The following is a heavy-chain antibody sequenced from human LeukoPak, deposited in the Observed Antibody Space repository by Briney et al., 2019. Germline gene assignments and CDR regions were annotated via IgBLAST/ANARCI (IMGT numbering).Heavy chain of an antibody. CDR3: ARERNYYDSSGYLNNWFDP. J-gene: IGHJ5*02. V-gene: IGHV3-23*01. CDR2: ISGSGGST. CDR1: GFTFGSYA. Sequence: PGGSLRLSCAASGFTFGSYAMSWVRQAPGKGLEWVSAISGSGGSTYYADSVKGRFTISRDNAKNSLYLQMNSLRAEDTAVYYCARERNYYDSSGYLNNWFDPWGQGTLVTVSS. D-gene: IGHD3-22*01.